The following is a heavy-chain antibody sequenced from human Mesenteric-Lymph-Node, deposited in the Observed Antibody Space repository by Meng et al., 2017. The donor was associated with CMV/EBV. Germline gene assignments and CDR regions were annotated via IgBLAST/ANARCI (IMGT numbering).Heavy chain of an antibody. V-gene: IGHV3-74*01. D-gene: IGHD6-13*01. CDR2: INSDWTGI. CDR3: ARPIILAGGTDGWFDP. Sequence: GGSLRLSCAASGFTFSSYWMHWVRQAPGKGLVWVSRINSDWTGINYADSVKGRFTISRDNAKNTLYLQMNSLRAEDTAVYYCARPIILAGGTDGWFDPWGQGTLVTVSS. CDR1: GFTFSSYW. J-gene: IGHJ5*02.